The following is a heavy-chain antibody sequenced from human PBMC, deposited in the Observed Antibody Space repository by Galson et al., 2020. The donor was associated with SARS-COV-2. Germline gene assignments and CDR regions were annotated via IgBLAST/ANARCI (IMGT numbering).Heavy chain of an antibody. D-gene: IGHD1-1*01. J-gene: IGHJ5*02. CDR1: GFSFSNYW. CDR2: ISPDGSVT. V-gene: IGHV3-74*01. CDR3: ANGKTTLSS. Sequence: GEYLKISCATSGFSFSNYWMHWVRQVPGKGLVWVSNISPDGSVTKYAEPVKGRFTISRDNAKNTLYLQMNTLTADDTAVYYCANGKTTLSSCGQGTLVTVSS.